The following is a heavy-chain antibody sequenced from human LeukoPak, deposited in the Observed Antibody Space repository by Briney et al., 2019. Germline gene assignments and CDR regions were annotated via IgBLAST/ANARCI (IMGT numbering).Heavy chain of an antibody. CDR3: AKDGNIAAAGTYYYYMDV. J-gene: IGHJ6*03. D-gene: IGHD6-13*01. Sequence: GSLRLSCAASGFTFSSYGMHWVRQAPGKGLEWVTLIRYDGSNKYYADSVKGRFTISRDNSKKILYLQMNSLRAEDTAVYYCAKDGNIAAAGTYYYYMDVWGRGTTVTVSS. CDR2: IRYDGSNK. V-gene: IGHV3-30*02. CDR1: GFTFSSYG.